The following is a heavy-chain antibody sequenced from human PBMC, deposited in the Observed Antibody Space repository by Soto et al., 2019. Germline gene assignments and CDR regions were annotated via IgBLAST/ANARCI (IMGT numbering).Heavy chain of an antibody. CDR2: ISGSGGDT. D-gene: IGHD5-12*01. CDR1: GFTFGMYA. Sequence: GGSLRLSCAASGFTFGMYAMSWVRQAPGKGLEWVSSISGSGGDTFYAGSVKGRFTISRDISKNTLSLQMDSLRAEDTAVYYCAKDRGYTGYDFGYCFDHWGRGSLVTVSS. J-gene: IGHJ4*02. CDR3: AKDRGYTGYDFGYCFDH. V-gene: IGHV3-23*01.